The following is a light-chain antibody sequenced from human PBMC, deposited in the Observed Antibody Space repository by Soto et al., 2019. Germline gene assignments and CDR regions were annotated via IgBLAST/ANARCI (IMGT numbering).Light chain of an antibody. CDR3: QQLLSYPIT. V-gene: IGKV1-9*01. J-gene: IGKJ5*01. Sequence: DIQLTQSQSFLSASVGDRVTITCRASQGISSYLAWYQQKPGKAPKLLIYAASTLQSGVPLRFSGSGSGTSLTLTISSLQPEDFATYYCQQLLSYPITFGQGTRLEIK. CDR1: QGISSY. CDR2: AAS.